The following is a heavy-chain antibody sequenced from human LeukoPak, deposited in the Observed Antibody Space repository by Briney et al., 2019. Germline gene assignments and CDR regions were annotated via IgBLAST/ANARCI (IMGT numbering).Heavy chain of an antibody. J-gene: IGHJ6*02. CDR3: ARDIVVVPAAPYYYYGMDV. CDR2: ISWNSGSI. Sequence: GRSLRLSCAASGFTFDDYAMHWVRQAPGKGLEWVSGISWNSGSIGYADSVKGRFTISRDNAKNSLYLQMNSLRAEDTAVYYCARDIVVVPAAPYYYYGMDVWGQGTTVTVSS. CDR1: GFTFDDYA. V-gene: IGHV3-9*01. D-gene: IGHD2-2*01.